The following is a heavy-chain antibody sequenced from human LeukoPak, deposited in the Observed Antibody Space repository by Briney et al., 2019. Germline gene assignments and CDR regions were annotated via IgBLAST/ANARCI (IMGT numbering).Heavy chain of an antibody. CDR3: ARDPGYSYGNFDY. D-gene: IGHD5-18*01. CDR2: IIPIFGTA. Sequence: ASVKVSCKASGGTFSSYAICWVRQAPGQGLEWMGGIIPIFGTANYAQKFQGRVTITTDESTSTAYMELSSLRSEDTAVYYCARDPGYSYGNFDYWGQGTLVTVSS. V-gene: IGHV1-69*05. J-gene: IGHJ4*02. CDR1: GGTFSSYA.